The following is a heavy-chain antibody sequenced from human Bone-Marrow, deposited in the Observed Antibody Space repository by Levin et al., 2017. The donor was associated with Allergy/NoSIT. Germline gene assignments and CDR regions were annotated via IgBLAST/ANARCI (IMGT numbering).Heavy chain of an antibody. Sequence: AGGSLRLSCKGSGYSFTSHWIGWVRQMPGKGLEWMGIIFPGDSDTRYSPSFQGHVTISADKSINTAYLQWSSLRASDTAIYYCARLSGGTVTSGWFDPWGQGTLVTVSS. D-gene: IGHD4-17*01. CDR2: IFPGDSDT. J-gene: IGHJ5*02. V-gene: IGHV5-51*01. CDR3: ARLSGGTVTSGWFDP. CDR1: GYSFTSHW.